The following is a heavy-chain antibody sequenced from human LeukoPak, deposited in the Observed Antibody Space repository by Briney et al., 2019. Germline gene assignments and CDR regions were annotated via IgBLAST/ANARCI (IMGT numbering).Heavy chain of an antibody. Sequence: PGGSLRLSCAASGFTFSSYSMNWVRQAPGKGLEWVSYISSSSSTIYYADSVKGRFTISRDNAKNSLYLQMNSLRAEDTAVYYCAKSSTGYWFDPWGQGTLVTVSS. D-gene: IGHD1-14*01. V-gene: IGHV3-48*04. CDR3: AKSSTGYWFDP. CDR2: ISSSSSTI. CDR1: GFTFSSYS. J-gene: IGHJ5*02.